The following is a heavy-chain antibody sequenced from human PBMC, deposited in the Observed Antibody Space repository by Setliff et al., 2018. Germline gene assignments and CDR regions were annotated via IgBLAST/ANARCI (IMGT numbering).Heavy chain of an antibody. J-gene: IGHJ5*02. CDR2: IKSAADGGTT. CDR3: VKLVPQAISSDP. V-gene: IGHV3-15*01. Sequence: GGSLRLSCLASGFSFSNTKMSWIRQAPGKGLEWVGRIKSAADGGTTDYAAPVKGRFTISRDDSKNTLYLQMNSLKTEDTAVYYCVKLVPQAISSDPWGQGTLVTVSS. D-gene: IGHD3-10*01. CDR1: GFSFSNTK.